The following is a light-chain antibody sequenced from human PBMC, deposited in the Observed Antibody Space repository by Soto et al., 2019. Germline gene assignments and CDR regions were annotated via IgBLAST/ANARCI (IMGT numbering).Light chain of an antibody. V-gene: IGKV3-20*01. Sequence: EIVLTQSPGTLSLSPGERATLSCRASQSVSRSYLAWYQQKPGQAPRLLVSGTSSRAAGIPDRFSGSGSGTDFTLTISRLEPEDFAVYYCQQYGSSPYTFGLGTKLEIK. CDR3: QQYGSSPYT. J-gene: IGKJ2*01. CDR1: QSVSRSY. CDR2: GTS.